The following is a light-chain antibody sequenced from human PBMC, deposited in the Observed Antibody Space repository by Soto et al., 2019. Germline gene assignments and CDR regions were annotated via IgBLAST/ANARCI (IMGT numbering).Light chain of an antibody. CDR1: SSNIGAGYD. CDR3: QSYDSSLYV. Sequence: QPVLTQPPSVSGAPGQRVTISCTGSSSNIGAGYDVHWYQQPPGTAPKLLIYGNSNRPSGVPDRFSGSKSGTSASLAITGLQAEDEADYYCQSYDSSLYVFGTGTKVTVL. CDR2: GNS. J-gene: IGLJ1*01. V-gene: IGLV1-40*01.